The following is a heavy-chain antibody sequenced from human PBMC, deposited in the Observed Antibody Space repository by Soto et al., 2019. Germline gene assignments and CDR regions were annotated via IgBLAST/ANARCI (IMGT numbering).Heavy chain of an antibody. CDR3: AKPPIVVVMVAPFDY. J-gene: IGHJ4*02. CDR2: ISGSGGST. D-gene: IGHD3-22*01. V-gene: IGHV3-23*01. Sequence: EVQLLESGGGLVQPGGSLRLSCAASGFTFSSYAMSWVRQAPGKGLEWVSAISGSGGSTYYADSVKGRFTISRDNSKSTLYLQMNSLRAEDTAVYYCAKPPIVVVMVAPFDYWGQGTLVTVSS. CDR1: GFTFSSYA.